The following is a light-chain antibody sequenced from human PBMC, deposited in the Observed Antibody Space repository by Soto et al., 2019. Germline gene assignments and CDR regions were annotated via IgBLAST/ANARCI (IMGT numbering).Light chain of an antibody. CDR2: GAS. CDR1: QSVSSSH. Sequence: EVELTQSPGTLSLSPGERATLSCRASQSVSSSHLAWYQQKRGQAPRLLIYGASTRATGIPARFSGSGSGTEFTLTISSLQSEDFAVYYCQQYNNWPLLTFGGGTKVDIK. V-gene: IGKV3-15*01. CDR3: QQYNNWPLLT. J-gene: IGKJ4*01.